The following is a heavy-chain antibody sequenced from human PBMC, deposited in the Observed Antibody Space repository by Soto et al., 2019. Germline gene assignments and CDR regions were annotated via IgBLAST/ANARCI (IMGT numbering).Heavy chain of an antibody. D-gene: IGHD2-15*01. CDR3: ARGGCSGGSCFSDY. CDR2: IDTDGSST. V-gene: IGHV3-74*01. CDR1: GFTFSRYW. J-gene: IGHJ4*02. Sequence: EVQLVESGGNFVQPGGSLRLSCAASGFTFSRYWMHWVRQAPGKGLVWVSRIDTDGSSTSYADSVRGRFTISRDNAKNTLYLQMNILRAEDMAVYYCARGGCSGGSCFSDYRGPGILVTVSS.